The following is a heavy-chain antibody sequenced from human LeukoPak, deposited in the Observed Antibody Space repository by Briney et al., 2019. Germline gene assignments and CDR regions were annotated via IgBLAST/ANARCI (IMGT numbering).Heavy chain of an antibody. CDR1: GGSFSGYY. CDR3: ARSHTPQYYYDSGGLYY. D-gene: IGHD3-22*01. CDR2: INHSGST. J-gene: IGHJ4*02. Sequence: SETLSLTCAVYGGSFSGYYWSWIRQPPGKGLEWIGEINHSGSTNYNPSLKSRVTISVDTSKNQFSLKLSSVTAADTAVYYCARSHTPQYYYDSGGLYYWGQGTLVTVSS. V-gene: IGHV4-34*01.